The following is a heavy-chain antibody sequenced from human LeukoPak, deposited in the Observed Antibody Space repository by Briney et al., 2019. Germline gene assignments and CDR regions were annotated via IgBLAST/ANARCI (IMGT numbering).Heavy chain of an antibody. CDR2: IYHSGST. V-gene: IGHV4-30-2*01. J-gene: IGHJ4*02. CDR3: ARVEVVPAAMGFDY. D-gene: IGHD2-2*01. Sequence: PSETLSLTYAVSGGSISSGGYSWNWIRQPPGKGLEWIGYIYHSGSTYYNPSLKSRVTISVDRSKNQFSLKLSSVTAADTAVYYCARVEVVPAAMGFDYWGQGTLVTVSS. CDR1: GGSISSGGYS.